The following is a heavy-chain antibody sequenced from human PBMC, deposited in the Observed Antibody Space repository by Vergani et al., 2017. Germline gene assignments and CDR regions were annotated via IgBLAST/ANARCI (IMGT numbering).Heavy chain of an antibody. D-gene: IGHD6-13*01. V-gene: IGHV1-46*01. CDR2: INPSGGST. Sequence: QVQLVQSGAEVKKPGASVKVSCKASGYTFTSYYMHWVRQAPGQGLEWMGIINPSGGSTSYAQKFQGRVTMTRDTSTSTVYMELSSLRDEDTAVYYCARDPSIAAAYIDAFDIWGQGTMVTVAS. CDR3: ARDPSIAAAYIDAFDI. CDR1: GYTFTSYY. J-gene: IGHJ3*02.